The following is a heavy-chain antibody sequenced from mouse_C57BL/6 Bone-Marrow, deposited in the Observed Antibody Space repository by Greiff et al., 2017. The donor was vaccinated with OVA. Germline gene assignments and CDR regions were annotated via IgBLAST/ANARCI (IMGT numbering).Heavy chain of an antibody. CDR2: IYPRDGST. CDR3: AREAYYGYDGWYFDV. Sequence: VQLQQSGPELVKPGASVKLSCKASGYTFTSYDINWVKQRPGQGLEWIGWIYPRDGSTKYNEKFKGKATLTVDTSSSTAYMELHSLTSEDSAVYFCAREAYYGYDGWYFDVWGTGTTVTVSS. J-gene: IGHJ1*03. V-gene: IGHV1-85*01. CDR1: GYTFTSYD. D-gene: IGHD2-9*01.